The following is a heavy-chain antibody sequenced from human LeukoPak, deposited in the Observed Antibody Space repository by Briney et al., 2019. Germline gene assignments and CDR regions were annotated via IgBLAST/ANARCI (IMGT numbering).Heavy chain of an antibody. CDR1: GFTFSNSD. V-gene: IGHV3-48*02. CDR3: ASQFGC. Sequence: GGSLRLSCVASGFTFSNSDMNWVRQAPGMGLEWVSHISGDTSAVYYADFVEGRFTISRDNAKKSLYLQMNSLRDEDTAVYYCASQFGCWGQGTLVTVSS. J-gene: IGHJ5*01. CDR2: ISGDTSAV.